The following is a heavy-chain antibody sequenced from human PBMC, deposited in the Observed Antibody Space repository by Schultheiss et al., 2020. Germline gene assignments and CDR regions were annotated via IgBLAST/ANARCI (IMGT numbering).Heavy chain of an antibody. D-gene: IGHD6-19*01. CDR3: AISSGWYRGAFDI. V-gene: IGHV3-30*03. Sequence: GGSLRLSCAASGFTFSSYGMHWVRQAPGKGLEWVAVISYDGSNKYYADSVKGRFTISRDNSKNTLYLQMNSLRAEDTAVYYCAISSGWYRGAFDIWGKGTMVTVSS. CDR1: GFTFSSYG. CDR2: ISYDGSNK. J-gene: IGHJ3*02.